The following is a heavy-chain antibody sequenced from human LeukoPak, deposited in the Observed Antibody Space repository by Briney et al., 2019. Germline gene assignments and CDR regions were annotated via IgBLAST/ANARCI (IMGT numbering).Heavy chain of an antibody. D-gene: IGHD3-10*01. J-gene: IGHJ4*02. V-gene: IGHV3-74*01. CDR1: GFTLSSYW. CDR2: INSDGSST. Sequence: PGGSLRLSCAASGFTLSSYWMHWVRQAPGKGLVWVSRINSDGSSTSYADSVKGRFTISRDNSKNTLYLQMNSLRAEDTAVYYCAKHYYYDSGSYYKGYLFDYWGQGTLVTVSS. CDR3: AKHYYYDSGSYYKGYLFDY.